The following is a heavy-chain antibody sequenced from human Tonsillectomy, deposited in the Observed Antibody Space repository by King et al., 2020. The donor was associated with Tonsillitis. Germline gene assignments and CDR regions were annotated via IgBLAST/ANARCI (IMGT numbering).Heavy chain of an antibody. D-gene: IGHD6-13*01. CDR3: ARSGSWNQLEC. CDR1: GFTFRSYG. Sequence: QLVQSGGGVVQPGRSLRLSCAASGFTFRSYGMHWVRQAPGKGLEWVAIIWFDGSNKYYADSVKGRFTISRDNSKNTLYLEMNSLRAEDTAVYYCARSGSWNQLECWGQGTLVTVSS. V-gene: IGHV3-33*08. CDR2: IWFDGSNK. J-gene: IGHJ4*02.